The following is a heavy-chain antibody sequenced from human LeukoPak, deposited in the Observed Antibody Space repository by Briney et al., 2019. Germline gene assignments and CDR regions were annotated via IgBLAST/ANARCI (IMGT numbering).Heavy chain of an antibody. CDR2: ISGSGGST. D-gene: IGHD6-13*01. CDR1: GFTFSSYG. CDR3: ARRWSFDH. Sequence: SGGSLRLSCAASGFTFSSYGMSWVRQAPGKGLEWVSAISGSGGSTYNADSVKGRSTISRDNSKNTLYLQMNSLRVEDTAVYYCARRWSFDHWGQGTLVTVSS. V-gene: IGHV3-23*01. J-gene: IGHJ4*02.